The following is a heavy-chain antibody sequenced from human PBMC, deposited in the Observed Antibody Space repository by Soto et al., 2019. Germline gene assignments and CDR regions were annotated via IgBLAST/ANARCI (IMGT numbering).Heavy chain of an antibody. CDR2: ISYDGSNK. CDR1: GFTFSSYA. D-gene: IGHD3-10*01. CDR3: ARGVKGRTINYYGMDV. J-gene: IGHJ6*02. Sequence: SLRLSCAASGFTFSSYALHWVRQAPGKGLEWVAVISYDGSNKYYADSVKGRFTISRDNSKNTLYLQMNSLRAEDTAVYYCARGVKGRTINYYGMDVRGQGTTVTV. V-gene: IGHV3-30-3*01.